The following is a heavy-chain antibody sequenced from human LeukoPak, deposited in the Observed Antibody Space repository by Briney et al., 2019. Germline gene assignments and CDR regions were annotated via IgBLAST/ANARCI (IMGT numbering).Heavy chain of an antibody. Sequence: ASVTLSCTASGYALTSYCIHWVRQAPGQGLEWMGIIDPSAGSTIYAQKLQGRITMTRDTSTSTVYMELRSLTSEDTAIYFCARKFYFDYWGQGSLVTVSS. V-gene: IGHV1-46*04. J-gene: IGHJ4*02. CDR2: IDPSAGST. CDR3: ARKFYFDY. CDR1: GYALTSYC.